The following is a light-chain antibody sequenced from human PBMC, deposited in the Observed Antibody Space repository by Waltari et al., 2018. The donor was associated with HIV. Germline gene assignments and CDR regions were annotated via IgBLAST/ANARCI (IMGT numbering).Light chain of an antibody. CDR2: DDA. Sequence: QSVLTQPPSVSAAPGQKVTISCSGGSSNVGASYVSWYQQLPGAAPTLLIFDDAQRPSGIPDRFAGSKSGTSATLGITGLQTGDDADYYCATWDNLLTTVLFGGGTKLTVL. CDR3: ATWDNLLTTVL. CDR1: SSNVGASY. J-gene: IGLJ2*01. V-gene: IGLV1-51*01.